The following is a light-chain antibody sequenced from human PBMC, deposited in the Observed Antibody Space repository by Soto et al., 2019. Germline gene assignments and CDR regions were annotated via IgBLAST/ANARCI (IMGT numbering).Light chain of an antibody. CDR3: CSYARSWEV. CDR1: SSDVGGYNY. V-gene: IGLV2-11*01. CDR2: DVS. J-gene: IGLJ2*01. Sequence: QSALTQPRSVSGSPGQSVTISCTGTSSDVGGYNYVSWYQQHPGKAPKLMIYDVSKRPSGVPDRFSGSKSGNTASLTMSGLQAEDEADYYCCSYARSWEVFGGGTKLTVL.